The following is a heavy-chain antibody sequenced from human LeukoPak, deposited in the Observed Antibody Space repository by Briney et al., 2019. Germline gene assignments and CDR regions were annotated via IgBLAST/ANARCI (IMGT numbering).Heavy chain of an antibody. J-gene: IGHJ6*03. CDR2: INWNSGRM. CDR3: AKDGQRRAVSVVTYMDV. V-gene: IGHV3-9*01. CDR1: GFTFDDYA. Sequence: GGSLRLSCAAAGFTFDDYAMHWVRQAPGKGLEWVSTINWNSGRMEYADSVKGRFTISRDNAKNSLYLQMNSLRDEDTALYYCAKDGQRRAVSVVTYMDVWGKGTTVAVSS. D-gene: IGHD6-19*01.